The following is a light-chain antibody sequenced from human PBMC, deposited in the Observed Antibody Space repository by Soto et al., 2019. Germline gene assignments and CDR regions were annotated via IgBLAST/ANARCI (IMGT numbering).Light chain of an antibody. V-gene: IGKV1-39*01. J-gene: IGKJ1*01. CDR2: AAS. CDR3: QQSDSTPQT. CDR1: QSISNY. Sequence: DIQMTQSPSSLSASVGDRVTISCRASQSISNYLNWYQQKPGTAPKLLIYAASSLQSGVPSRFRGSGSGTDFTLTISSLQIEYFATYFCQQSDSTPQTFGQGTKVEIK.